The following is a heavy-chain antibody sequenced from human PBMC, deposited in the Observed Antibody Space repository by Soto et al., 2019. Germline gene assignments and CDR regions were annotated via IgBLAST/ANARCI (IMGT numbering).Heavy chain of an antibody. CDR3: AKDRLEYSSSSGGVFHYYYYGMDV. J-gene: IGHJ6*02. Sequence: GGSLRLSCAASGFTFSSYAMSWVRQAPGKGLEWVSAISGSGGSTYYADSVKGRFTISRDNSKNTLYLQMNSLRAEDTAVYYCAKDRLEYSSSSGGVFHYYYYGMDVWGQGITVTVSS. CDR2: ISGSGGST. CDR1: GFTFSSYA. D-gene: IGHD6-6*01. V-gene: IGHV3-23*01.